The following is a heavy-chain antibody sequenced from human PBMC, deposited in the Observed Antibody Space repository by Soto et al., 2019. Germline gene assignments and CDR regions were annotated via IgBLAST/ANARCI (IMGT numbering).Heavy chain of an antibody. CDR1: EYSFTSYW. J-gene: IGHJ6*02. CDR2: IDPSDSYT. V-gene: IGHV5-10-1*01. Sequence: GASLKISCKGSEYSFTSYWISWVRQMPGKGLEWMGRIDPSDSYTNYSPSFQGHVTISADKSISTAYLQWSSLKASDTAMYYCASEIGGSYYYYGMDVWGQGTTVTVSS. D-gene: IGHD1-26*01. CDR3: ASEIGGSYYYYGMDV.